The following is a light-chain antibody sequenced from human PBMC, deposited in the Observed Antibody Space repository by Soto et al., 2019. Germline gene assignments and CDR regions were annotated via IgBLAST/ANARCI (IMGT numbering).Light chain of an antibody. V-gene: IGLV1-40*01. Sequence: QSVLTQPPSVSGAPGQRVTISCTGSYSNIGAGYEVHWYQQIPGTAPKLLISGHNNRPSGVPDRFFGSKSGTSASLTIIGLQAEDEADYYCQSYDSSLSGSGVFGGGTKGTVL. J-gene: IGLJ3*02. CDR3: QSYDSSLSGSGV. CDR1: YSNIGAGYE. CDR2: GHN.